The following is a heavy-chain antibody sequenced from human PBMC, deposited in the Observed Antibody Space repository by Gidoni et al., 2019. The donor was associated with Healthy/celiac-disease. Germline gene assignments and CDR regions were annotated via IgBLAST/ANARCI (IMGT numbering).Heavy chain of an antibody. D-gene: IGHD6-19*01. CDR1: GGTFSIYA. CDR2: IVPIFGPA. J-gene: IGHJ2*01. V-gene: IGHV1-69*01. CDR3: ARDHGAVAGTQWYFDL. Sequence: HVQLVQSGSVVQTPGSSVKVSCPASGGTFSIYASSWVRQAPGQGRQWMGGIVPIFGPASYAQKVQGRVRITADESTSTAYMELSSMRSEDTDVYYWARDHGAVAGTQWYFDLWGRGTLVTVSS.